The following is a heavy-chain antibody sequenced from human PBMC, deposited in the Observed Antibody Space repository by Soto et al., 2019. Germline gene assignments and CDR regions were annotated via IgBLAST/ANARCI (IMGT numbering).Heavy chain of an antibody. J-gene: IGHJ6*02. Sequence: TSETLSLTCAVYGGSFSGYYWSWIRQPPGKGLEWIGEINHSGSTNYNPSLKSRVTISVDTSKNQFSLKLSSVTAADTAVYYCARNQQLLEGKYYYGMDVWGQGTTVTVSS. V-gene: IGHV4-34*01. CDR1: GGSFSGYY. CDR2: INHSGST. CDR3: ARNQQLLEGKYYYGMDV. D-gene: IGHD2-2*01.